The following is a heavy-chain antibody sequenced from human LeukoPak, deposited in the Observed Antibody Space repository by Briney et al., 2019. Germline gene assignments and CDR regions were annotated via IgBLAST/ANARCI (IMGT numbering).Heavy chain of an antibody. J-gene: IGHJ4*02. CDR3: AHGTMITFGGPRFDY. V-gene: IGHV2-5*01. Sequence: SGPTLVKPTQTLTLTCTFSGFSLSTSGVGVGWIRQPPGKALEWHALIYWNDDKRYSPSLKSRLTITKDTSKNQVVLTMTNMDPVDTATYYCAHGTMITFGGPRFDYWGQGTLVTVSS. CDR2: IYWNDDK. D-gene: IGHD3-16*01. CDR1: GFSLSTSGVG.